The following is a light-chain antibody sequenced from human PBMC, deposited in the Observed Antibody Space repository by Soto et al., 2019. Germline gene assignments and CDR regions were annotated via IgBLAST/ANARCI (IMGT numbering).Light chain of an antibody. J-gene: IGLJ2*01. CDR1: TSDIGIYKL. V-gene: IGLV2-23*02. Sequence: QSALTQPASVSGSPGQSITISCTGTTSDIGIYKLVSWYRQHPGKAPELIIYEVSKRPSGVSTRFSGSKSDTTASLTISGLQAEDEAHYYCCSYAGSNTVVFGGGTKLTVL. CDR2: EVS. CDR3: CSYAGSNTVV.